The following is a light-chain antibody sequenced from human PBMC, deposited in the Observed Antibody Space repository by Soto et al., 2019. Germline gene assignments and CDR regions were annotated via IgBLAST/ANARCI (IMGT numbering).Light chain of an antibody. CDR3: QQYNSYPET. Sequence: DIQMTQSPSTLSASVGDRVTITWRASQSISSWLAWYQQKPGKAPKLLIYDASSLESGVPSRFSGSGSGTEFTLTISSLQPDDVAAYYCQQYNSYPETFGQGTKVEIK. CDR2: DAS. V-gene: IGKV1-5*01. CDR1: QSISSW. J-gene: IGKJ1*01.